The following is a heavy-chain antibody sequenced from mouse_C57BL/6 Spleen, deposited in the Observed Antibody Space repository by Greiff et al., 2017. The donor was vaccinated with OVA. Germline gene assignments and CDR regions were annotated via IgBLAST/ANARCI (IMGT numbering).Heavy chain of an antibody. J-gene: IGHJ4*01. Sequence: EVQRVESGGGLVQPGGSLSLSCAASGFTFTGYYMSWVSQPPGKALEWLGFIRNGANGYTTEYSAYVKGRFTISRDNSQSILYPQMNALRAEDSATYFFARCPYYYAMDYWGQGTSVTVSS. CDR1: GFTFTGYY. CDR2: IRNGANGYTT. CDR3: ARCPYYYAMDY. V-gene: IGHV7-3*01.